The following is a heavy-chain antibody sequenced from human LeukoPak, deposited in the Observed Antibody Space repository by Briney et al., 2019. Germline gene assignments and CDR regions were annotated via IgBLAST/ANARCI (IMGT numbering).Heavy chain of an antibody. CDR2: ISGSGGST. V-gene: IGHV3-23*01. Sequence: GGSLRLPCAASGFTFSSYAMSWVRQAPGKGLEWVSAISGSGGSTYYADSVKGRLTISRDNSKNTLYLQMNSLRAEDTAVYYRAKDEVGYSSGPKGYWGQGTLVTVSS. CDR1: GFTFSSYA. D-gene: IGHD6-19*01. CDR3: AKDEVGYSSGPKGY. J-gene: IGHJ4*02.